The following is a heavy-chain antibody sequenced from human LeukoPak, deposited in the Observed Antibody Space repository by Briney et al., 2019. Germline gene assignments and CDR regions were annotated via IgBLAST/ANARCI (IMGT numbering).Heavy chain of an antibody. CDR2: ISSSTSYI. CDR3: ARDRYGDYSIDY. J-gene: IGHJ4*02. D-gene: IGHD4-17*01. V-gene: IGHV3-21*01. CDR1: GFTFSSYT. Sequence: GGSLRLSCAASGFTFSSYTMNWVRQAPGKGLEWVSSISSSTSYIYYADSVKGRFTISRDNAKNSLYLQMNSLRAEDTAVYYCARDRYGDYSIDYWGQGTLVSVSS.